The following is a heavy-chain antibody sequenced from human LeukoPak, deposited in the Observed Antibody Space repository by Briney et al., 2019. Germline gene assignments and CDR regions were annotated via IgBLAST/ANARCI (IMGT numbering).Heavy chain of an antibody. D-gene: IGHD4-17*01. Sequence: GGSLRLSCAASGLTFSIYSMNWVRQAPGKGLEWVSSISSSSSYIYYADSVKGRFTISRDDAKNSLYLQMNSLRVEDMALYYCAKAWGQYGALDYWGQGTLVTVSS. CDR1: GLTFSIYS. CDR2: ISSSSSYI. V-gene: IGHV3-21*04. J-gene: IGHJ4*02. CDR3: AKAWGQYGALDY.